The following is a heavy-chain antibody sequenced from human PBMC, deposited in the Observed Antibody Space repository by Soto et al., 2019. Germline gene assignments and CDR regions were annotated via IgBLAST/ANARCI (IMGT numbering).Heavy chain of an antibody. J-gene: IGHJ5*02. D-gene: IGHD3-10*01. Sequence: SETLSLTCTVSGGSVNSSPYYWGWIRQPPGKGLEWIGSIYFTGRKYNNPSLKSRVAISVDTSKNQISLKLTSVTASDTAVYYCAREYHYASGIHHPVRPFGPWGQGTLVTVSS. CDR3: AREYHYASGIHHPVRPFGP. CDR2: IYFTGRK. CDR1: GGSVNSSPYY. V-gene: IGHV4-39*02.